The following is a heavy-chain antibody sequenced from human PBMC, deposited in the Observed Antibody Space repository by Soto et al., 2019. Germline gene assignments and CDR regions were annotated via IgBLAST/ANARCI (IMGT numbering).Heavy chain of an antibody. D-gene: IGHD6-13*01. CDR3: ARGRGAAADYFDF. V-gene: IGHV3-11*05. Sequence: PGGSLRLSCAVSGFTFSDYYMTWIRQAPGKGLEWVSYISSSTSHTNYADSVKGRFTISRDNAKNSLFLQMNSLRAEDTAVYYCARGRGAAADYFDFWAQGTLVTVSS. J-gene: IGHJ4*02. CDR1: GFTFSDYY. CDR2: ISSSTSHT.